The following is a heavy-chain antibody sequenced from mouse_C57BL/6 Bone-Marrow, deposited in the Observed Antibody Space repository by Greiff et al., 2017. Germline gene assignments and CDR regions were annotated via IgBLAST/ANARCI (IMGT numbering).Heavy chain of an antibody. CDR2: IDPETGGT. D-gene: IGHD1-1*01. Sequence: VQRVESGAELVRPGASVTLSCKASGYTFTDYEMHWVKQTPVHGLEWIGAIDPETGGTAYNQKFKGKAILTADKSSSTAYMELRSLTSEDSAVYYCTATVVARAMDYWGQGTSVTVSS. CDR1: GYTFTDYE. CDR3: TATVVARAMDY. J-gene: IGHJ4*01. V-gene: IGHV1-15*01.